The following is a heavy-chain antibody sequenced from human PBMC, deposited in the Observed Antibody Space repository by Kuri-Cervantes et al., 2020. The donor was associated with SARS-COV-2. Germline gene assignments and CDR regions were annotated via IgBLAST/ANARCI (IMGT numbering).Heavy chain of an antibody. D-gene: IGHD2-2*01. V-gene: IGHV1-2*02. CDR1: GYTFTGHL. CDR3: ARGAPIVVVPAAKGDDAFDI. CDR2: IDPSSGGT. Sequence: ASVKVSCKASGYTFTGHLIHWVRQAPGQGLEWMGWIDPSSGGTNSAQNFQGRVTMTRDTSISTAYMELRRLRSEDTAVYYCARGAPIVVVPAAKGDDAFDIWGQGTMVTVSS. J-gene: IGHJ3*02.